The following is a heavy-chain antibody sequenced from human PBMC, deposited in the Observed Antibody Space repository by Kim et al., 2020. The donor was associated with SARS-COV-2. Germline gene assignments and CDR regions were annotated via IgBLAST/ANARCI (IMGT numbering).Heavy chain of an antibody. CDR2: ISWNGDTK. D-gene: IGHD6-13*01. Sequence: GGSLRLSCRASGFSVGDYAMHWVRQVPGKGLEWVSGISWNGDTKTYVDSVRGRFTISRDNSENSLFLQMNNLRPDDTAVYYCVKDVKGSTNWYG. V-gene: IGHV3-9*01. CDR3: VKDVKGSTNWYG. J-gene: IGHJ6*01. CDR1: GFSVGDYA.